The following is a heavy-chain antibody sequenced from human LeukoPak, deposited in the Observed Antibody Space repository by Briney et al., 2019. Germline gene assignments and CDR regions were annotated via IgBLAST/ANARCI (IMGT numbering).Heavy chain of an antibody. Sequence: GGSLRLSCAASGFTFSSYAMSWVRQAPGKGLEWVSAISGSGDDTFYAGYVKGRITISRDNSKNTLHLQMDSLRVEDTAVYYCAKDLGYCSGGSCTIFDYWGQGTLVTVSS. V-gene: IGHV3-23*01. CDR3: AKDLGYCSGGSCTIFDY. CDR1: GFTFSSYA. J-gene: IGHJ4*02. CDR2: ISGSGDDT. D-gene: IGHD2-15*01.